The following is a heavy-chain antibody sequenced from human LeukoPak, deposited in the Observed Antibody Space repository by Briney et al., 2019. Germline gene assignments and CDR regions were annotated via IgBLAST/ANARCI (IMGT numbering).Heavy chain of an antibody. Sequence: ASVKVSCKASGYTFTAYYIHWVRQAPGQGLKWMGWIKPNSGGTKYAQNFQGRVTLTKDTSINTAYMELSRLRSDDTAIYYCTRDSLPGIIASIFDSWGQGTLVTVSS. CDR3: TRDSLPGIIASIFDS. D-gene: IGHD3-10*01. V-gene: IGHV1-2*02. J-gene: IGHJ4*02. CDR1: GYTFTAYY. CDR2: IKPNSGGT.